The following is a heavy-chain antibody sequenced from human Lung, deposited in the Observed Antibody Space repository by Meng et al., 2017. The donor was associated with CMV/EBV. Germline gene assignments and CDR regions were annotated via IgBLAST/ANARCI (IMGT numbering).Heavy chain of an antibody. Sequence: ASVKVSXKASGYTFTSYYMHWVRQPPGQGLEWMGIINPSGGSTSYAQKFQGRVTMTRDTSTSTVYMELSSLRSEDTAVYYCARFVGSSSNRDFFYYYGMDVWGQGTTVXVSS. V-gene: IGHV1-46*01. CDR1: GYTFTSYY. CDR3: ARFVGSSSNRDFFYYYGMDV. J-gene: IGHJ6*02. D-gene: IGHD6-6*01. CDR2: INPSGGST.